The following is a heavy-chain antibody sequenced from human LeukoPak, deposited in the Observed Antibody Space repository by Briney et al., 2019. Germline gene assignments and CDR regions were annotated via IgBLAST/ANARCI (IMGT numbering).Heavy chain of an antibody. CDR1: GFTFSTYA. CDR3: ARDVSSGWYWSFDL. V-gene: IGHV3-30-3*01. J-gene: IGHJ2*01. CDR2: ISYDGSNR. Sequence: PGRSLRLSCAASGFTFSTYAMHWVRQAPGKGLEWVAVISYDGSNRYYTDSVKGRFTISRDNSKNTLYLQMNSLRTEDTAVYYCARDVSSGWYWSFDLWGRGTLVTVSS. D-gene: IGHD6-19*01.